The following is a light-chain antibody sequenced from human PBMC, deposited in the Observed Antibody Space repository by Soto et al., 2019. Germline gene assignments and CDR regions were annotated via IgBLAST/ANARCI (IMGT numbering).Light chain of an antibody. CDR2: EVT. CDR1: SGDIGSYNR. CDR3: SSYTNINTRACV. V-gene: IGLV2-14*01. Sequence: QSALTQPASVSGSPGQSITISCTGTSGDIGSYNRVSWYQQHPGKAPKLIIYEVTDRPSGVSNRFSGSESGNTASLTISGLQAEDEAEYYCSSYTNINTRACVFGTGTKGTVL. J-gene: IGLJ1*01.